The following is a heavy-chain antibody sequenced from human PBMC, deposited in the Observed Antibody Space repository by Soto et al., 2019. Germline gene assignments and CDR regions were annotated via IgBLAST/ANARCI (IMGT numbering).Heavy chain of an antibody. CDR2: ISSSSSTI. V-gene: IGHV3-48*01. CDR1: GFTFSSYS. J-gene: IGHJ5*02. D-gene: IGHD6-13*01. CDR3: ARHPERIAQIGWFDT. Sequence: EVQLVESGGGLVQPGGSLRLSCAASGFTFSSYSMNWVRQAPGKGLEWVSYISSSSSTIYYADSVKGRFTISRDNDKNSLYLQMNSLRAEDTAVYYCARHPERIAQIGWFDTWGQGTLVTVSS.